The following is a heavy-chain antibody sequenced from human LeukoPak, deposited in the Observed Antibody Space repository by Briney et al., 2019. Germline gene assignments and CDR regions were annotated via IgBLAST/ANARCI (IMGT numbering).Heavy chain of an antibody. V-gene: IGHV4-34*01. J-gene: IGHJ6*02. D-gene: IGHD6-13*01. CDR2: INHSGST. CDR3: ARGAYSSSWYVYYSGYGMDV. CDR1: GGSFSGYY. Sequence: SETLSLTCAVYGGSFSGYYWSWIRQPPGKGLEWIGEINHSGSTNYNPSLKSRVTISVDTSKNQFSPKLSSVTAADTAVYYCARGAYSSSWYVYYSGYGMDVWGQGTTVTVSS.